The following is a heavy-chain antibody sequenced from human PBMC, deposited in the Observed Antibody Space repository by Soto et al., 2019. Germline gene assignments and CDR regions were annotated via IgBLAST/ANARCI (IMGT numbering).Heavy chain of an antibody. J-gene: IGHJ6*02. CDR1: GFTFSSYA. CDR2: ISGSGGST. D-gene: IGHD1-26*01. Sequence: SLRLSCAASGFTFSSYAMSWVRQAPGKGLEWVSAISGSGGSTYYADSVKGRFTISRDNSKNTLYLQMNSLRAEDTAVYYCAKKEESGSYFDYYYYGMDVWGQGTTVTVSS. CDR3: AKKEESGSYFDYYYYGMDV. V-gene: IGHV3-23*01.